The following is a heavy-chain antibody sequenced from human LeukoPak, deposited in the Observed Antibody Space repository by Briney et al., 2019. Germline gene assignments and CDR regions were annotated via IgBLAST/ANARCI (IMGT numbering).Heavy chain of an antibody. CDR1: GGSINSSNW. CDR3: ARVLYYGFDY. V-gene: IGHV4-4*02. CDR2: IYRTGNT. J-gene: IGHJ4*02. Sequence: SETLSLTCAVSGGSINSSNWWSWVRPPPGKGLEWIGEIYRTGNTNYNPSLKSRVTISVDKSKNQLSLKLSSVTAADTAVYYCARVLYYGFDYWGQGTLVTVSS. D-gene: IGHD3-10*01.